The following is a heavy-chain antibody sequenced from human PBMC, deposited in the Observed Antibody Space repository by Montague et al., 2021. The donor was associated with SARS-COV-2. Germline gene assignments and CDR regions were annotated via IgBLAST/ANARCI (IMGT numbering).Heavy chain of an antibody. D-gene: IGHD3-10*01. V-gene: IGHV6-1*01. CDR3: ARVRHLGSGMDV. CDR2: TFYRSEWNY. J-gene: IGHJ6*02. Sequence: YPISGGTVSRNDIAWNWFRQSPSRGLEWLGRTFYRSEWNYHYADSVKSRITIDPDTSKNRVSLQLRSVTPEDTAVYFCARVRHLGSGMDVWGQGTTVTVSS. CDR1: GGTVSRNDIA.